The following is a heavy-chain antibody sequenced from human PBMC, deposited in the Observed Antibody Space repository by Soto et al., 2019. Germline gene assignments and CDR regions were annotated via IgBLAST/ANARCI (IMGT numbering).Heavy chain of an antibody. D-gene: IGHD3-3*01. CDR1: GGSFNDYW. V-gene: IGHV4-34*02. Sequence: QVQVQQGGAGLLKPLETLSLTCAVDGGSFNDYWWSWVRQSPGGGLEWIGEIFQSVTTNFNPSLKSRVTMSIDTSKSQVSLKLTSVTAADTATYYCARGRSYTWTFGGQGSLVAFSS. CDR2: IFQSVTT. CDR3: ARGRSYTWTF. J-gene: IGHJ4*02.